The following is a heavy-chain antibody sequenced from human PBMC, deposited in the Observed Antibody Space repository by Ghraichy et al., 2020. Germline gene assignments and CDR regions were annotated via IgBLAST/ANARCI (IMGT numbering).Heavy chain of an antibody. CDR2: INHSEKT. CDR1: GGSFSNNY. CDR3: ARGRIAARRFVYWFDP. V-gene: IGHV4-34*01. D-gene: IGHD6-6*01. J-gene: IGHJ5*02. Sequence: GSLRLSCAVYGGSFSNNYWGWIRQSPGKGLEWIGQINHSEKTYCNPSLKSRVTISLDTSKNQFSLELNSVTAADTAVYYCARGRIAARRFVYWFDPWGQGTLVTVSS.